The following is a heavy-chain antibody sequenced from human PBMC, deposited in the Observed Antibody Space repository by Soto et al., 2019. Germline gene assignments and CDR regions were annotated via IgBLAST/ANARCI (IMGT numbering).Heavy chain of an antibody. V-gene: IGHV1-46*01. Sequence: QVQLVQSGAEVKKPGASVKVSCKASGYTFTSYYMHWVRQAPGQGLEWMGIINPSGGSTSYAQKFQGRVTMTRDTSTSTVYMELSSLRSEDTAVYYCARKSATAYYYYYYGMDVWGQGTTVTVSS. D-gene: IGHD2-15*01. CDR2: INPSGGST. J-gene: IGHJ6*02. CDR3: ARKSATAYYYYYYGMDV. CDR1: GYTFTSYY.